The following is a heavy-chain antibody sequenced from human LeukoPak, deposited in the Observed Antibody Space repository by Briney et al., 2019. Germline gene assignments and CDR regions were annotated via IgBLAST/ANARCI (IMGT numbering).Heavy chain of an antibody. CDR1: GGSISNYY. CDR2: IYYSGST. D-gene: IGHD3-22*01. CDR3: ARDINYYDSSGYSLGY. J-gene: IGHJ4*02. V-gene: IGHV4-59*12. Sequence: SETLSLTCTVSGGSISNYYWSWIRQPPGKGLEWIGYIYYSGSTNYNPSLKGRVTISVDTSKNQFSLKLSSVTAADTAVYYCARDINYYDSSGYSLGYWGQGTLVTVSS.